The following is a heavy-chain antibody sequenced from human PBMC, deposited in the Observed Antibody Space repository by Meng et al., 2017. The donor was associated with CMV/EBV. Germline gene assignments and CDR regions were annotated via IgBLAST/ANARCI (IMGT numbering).Heavy chain of an antibody. CDR2: IYTSGST. CDR3: ARAAVDLSKDYFDY. D-gene: IGHD2-15*01. V-gene: IGHV4-4*07. J-gene: IGHJ4*02. CDR1: GGSISSYY. Sequence: QVQLDESGPGLVKPSETLSLTCTVPGGSISSYYWSWIRQPAGKGLEWIGRIYTSGSTNYNPSLKSRVTMSVDTSKNQFSLKLSSVTAADTAVYYCARAAVDLSKDYFDYWGQGTLVTVSS.